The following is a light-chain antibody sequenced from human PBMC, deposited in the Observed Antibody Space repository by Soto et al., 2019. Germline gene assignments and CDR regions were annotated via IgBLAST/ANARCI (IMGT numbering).Light chain of an antibody. V-gene: IGKV3-20*01. CDR2: GAS. Sequence: EILWTQSPGTLSFSPRERATLSCMATQSVISTYLAWYQQKPGQAPRLLIYGASSRATGIPDRFSGSGSGTDFTLTISRLEPEDFAVYYCQQYGSSPITFGQGTRLEI. CDR3: QQYGSSPIT. J-gene: IGKJ5*01. CDR1: QSVISTY.